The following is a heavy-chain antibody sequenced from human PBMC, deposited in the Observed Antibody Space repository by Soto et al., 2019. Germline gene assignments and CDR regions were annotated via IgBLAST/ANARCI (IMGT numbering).Heavy chain of an antibody. CDR1: SFTFSTAW. J-gene: IGHJ4*01. CDR3: TTDSYFTSKLVRFDY. D-gene: IGHD2-21*01. Sequence: PGGSLRLSLEASSFTFSTAWINWVLQTPGKCLEWVGRIKSQVNGGTPDFAAPVRGRFAISRDDSRSMVYLQMNRLKTEDTAVYYCTTDSYFTSKLVRFDYWGLGTLVTVSS. V-gene: IGHV3-15*07. CDR2: IKSQVNGGTP.